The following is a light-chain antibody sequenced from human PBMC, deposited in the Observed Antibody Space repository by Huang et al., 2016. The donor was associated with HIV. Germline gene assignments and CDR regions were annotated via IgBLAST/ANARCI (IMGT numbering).Light chain of an antibody. J-gene: IGKJ2*01. Sequence: DIVMTQSPDSLAVSLGERATINCKSSQSFLSRPTNKTYLAWYQQIPGQSPTLLIYVASTRRSGVPYRFSASVSVTHFTLPISSLQAEDVAFYHCQQYYISPPTCGQGTKLEI. CDR2: VAS. V-gene: IGKV4-1*01. CDR1: QSFLSRPTNKTY. CDR3: QQYYISPPT.